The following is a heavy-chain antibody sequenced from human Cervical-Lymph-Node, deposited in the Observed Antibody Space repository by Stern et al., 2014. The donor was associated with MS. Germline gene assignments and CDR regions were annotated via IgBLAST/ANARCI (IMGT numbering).Heavy chain of an antibody. CDR3: ARDTAAVAVPGAVQMGLDY. J-gene: IGHJ4*02. Sequence: VQLVQSGGGVVQPGRSLRLSCAASGFSFSSFAMHWVRQAPGKGLEWVAVIWYDGSDKYYTDSVKGRFTISRENSKNTLSLQMNSLRAEDTAVYYCARDTAAVAVPGAVQMGLDYWGQGTLVSVSS. D-gene: IGHD2-2*01. V-gene: IGHV3-33*01. CDR1: GFSFSSFA. CDR2: IWYDGSDK.